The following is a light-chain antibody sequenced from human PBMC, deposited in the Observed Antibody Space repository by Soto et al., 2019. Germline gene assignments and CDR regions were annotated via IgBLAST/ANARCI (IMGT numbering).Light chain of an antibody. J-gene: IGLJ2*01. CDR1: SSNIGSNY. V-gene: IGLV1-47*01. CDR3: AAWDDSLSGPG. Sequence: QSVLTQPPSASGTPGQRVTISCSGSSSNIGSNYVYWYQQLPGTAPKLLIYRNNQRPSGVPDRFSGSKSGISASLAISGLRSEDEADYYCAAWDDSLSGPGFGGGTKLTVL. CDR2: RNN.